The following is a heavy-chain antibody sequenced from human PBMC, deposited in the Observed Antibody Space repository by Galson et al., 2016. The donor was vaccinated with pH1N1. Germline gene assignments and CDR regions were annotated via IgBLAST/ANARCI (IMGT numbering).Heavy chain of an antibody. CDR2: IDPSAGTT. J-gene: IGHJ4*02. CDR3: ARRYYFDY. CDR1: GYSVTRYY. V-gene: IGHV1-46*01. Sequence: SVKVSCKASGYSVTRYYMHWVRQAPGQGLEWMGIIDPSAGTTTYSQKSQGRISLTRDTSTNSVHMELSTLRPDDSAIYFCARRYYFDYWGQGTLVTVPS.